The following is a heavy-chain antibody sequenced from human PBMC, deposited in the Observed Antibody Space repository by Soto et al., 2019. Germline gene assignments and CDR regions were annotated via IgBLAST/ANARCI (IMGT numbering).Heavy chain of an antibody. Sequence: QVQLVESGGGVVQPGRSLRLSCAASGFTFSSYAMHWVRQAPGKGLEWVAVISYDGSNKYYADSVKGRVTISRDNSKNTLYLQMNSLRAEDTAVYYCARDQNYGDYGGFYGMDVWGQGTTVTVSS. CDR2: ISYDGSNK. CDR1: GFTFSSYA. CDR3: ARDQNYGDYGGFYGMDV. J-gene: IGHJ6*02. V-gene: IGHV3-30-3*01. D-gene: IGHD4-17*01.